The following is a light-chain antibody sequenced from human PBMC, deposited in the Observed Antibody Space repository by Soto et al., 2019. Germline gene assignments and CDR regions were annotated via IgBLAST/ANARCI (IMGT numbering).Light chain of an antibody. CDR3: QQYGSSRWT. Sequence: EIVLTQSPGTLSLSPGERATLSCRASQSVSSSYLAWYQQKPGQAPRLLIYGASSRATGIPDKFSGSGSVTDSALTINRREREDFAVYYCQQYGSSRWTFGQGTKVEIK. CDR2: GAS. V-gene: IGKV3-20*01. CDR1: QSVSSSY. J-gene: IGKJ1*01.